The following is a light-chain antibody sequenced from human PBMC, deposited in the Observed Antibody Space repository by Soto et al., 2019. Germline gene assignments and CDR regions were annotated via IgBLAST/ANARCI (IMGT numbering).Light chain of an antibody. Sequence: AIQMTQSPSSLSASVGDRVTIACRASQGIRNDLGWYQQKPGKAPKLLIYAASSLQSGVPSRFSGSGSGALFTLTISSLQPEDFATYYCLQDHNYPWTFGQGTKVDI. CDR3: LQDHNYPWT. CDR1: QGIRND. J-gene: IGKJ1*01. CDR2: AAS. V-gene: IGKV1-6*01.